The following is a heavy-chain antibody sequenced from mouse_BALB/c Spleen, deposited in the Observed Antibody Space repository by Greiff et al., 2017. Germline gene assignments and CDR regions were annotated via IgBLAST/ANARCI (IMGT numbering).Heavy chain of an antibody. J-gene: IGHJ4*01. CDR3: ARVLLLRYAMDY. V-gene: IGHV7-3*02. Sequence: EVHLVESGGGLVQPGGSLRLSCATSGFTFTDYYMSWVRQPPGKALEWLGFIRNKANGYTTEYSASVKGRFTISSDNSQSILYLQMNTLRAEDSATYYCARVLLLRYAMDYWGQGTSVTVSS. CDR2: IRNKANGYTT. D-gene: IGHD1-1*01. CDR1: GFTFTDYY.